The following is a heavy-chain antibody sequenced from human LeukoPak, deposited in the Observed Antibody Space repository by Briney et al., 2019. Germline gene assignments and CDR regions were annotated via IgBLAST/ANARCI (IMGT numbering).Heavy chain of an antibody. D-gene: IGHD6-13*01. CDR3: AKSGQAAAGFGGIYYGMDV. Sequence: TGGSLRLSCAASGFTFSSYAMSWVRQAPGKGLEWVSAISGSGGSTYYADSVKGRFTISRDNSKNTLYLQMNSLRAEDTAVYYCAKSGQAAAGFGGIYYGMDVWGKGTTVTVSS. CDR1: GFTFSSYA. CDR2: ISGSGGST. J-gene: IGHJ6*04. V-gene: IGHV3-23*01.